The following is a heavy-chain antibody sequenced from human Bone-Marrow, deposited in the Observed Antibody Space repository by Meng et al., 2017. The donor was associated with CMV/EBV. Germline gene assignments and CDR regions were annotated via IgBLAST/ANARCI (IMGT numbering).Heavy chain of an antibody. V-gene: IGHV3-15*01. D-gene: IGHD3-3*01. CDR3: SRGGYYGY. CDR2: IKSKTDGGTT. J-gene: IGHJ4*02. CDR1: GFTFRTYW. Sequence: GESLKISCAVSGFTFRTYWMSWVRQAPGKGLEWVGRIKSKTDGGTTDYAAPVKGRFTISRDDSKNTLYLQMNSLKTEDTAVYYCSRGGYYGYWGQGTLVTVYS.